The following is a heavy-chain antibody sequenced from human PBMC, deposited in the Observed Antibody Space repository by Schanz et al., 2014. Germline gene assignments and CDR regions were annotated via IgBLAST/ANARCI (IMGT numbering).Heavy chain of an antibody. CDR3: SKDMHKDYGGKPQAFDI. V-gene: IGHV3-33*06. CDR1: GFTFSSYG. Sequence: QVQLVESGGGVVQPGRSLRLSCAASGFTFSSYGMHWVRQAPGKGLEWVAVIWYDGNNKIYADSVKGRFIISRDNAKNTLELQINRLRDEDTALYFCSKDMHKDYGGKPQAFDIWGQGTMVTVSS. D-gene: IGHD4-17*01. CDR2: IWYDGNNK. J-gene: IGHJ3*02.